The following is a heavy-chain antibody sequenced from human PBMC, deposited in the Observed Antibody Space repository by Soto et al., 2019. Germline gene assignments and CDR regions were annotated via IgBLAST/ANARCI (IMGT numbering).Heavy chain of an antibody. CDR3: ARDRVGGAHAFDI. V-gene: IGHV3-66*01. Sequence: EVQLVESGGGLVQPGGSLRLSCAASGFTVSSNYMSWVRQAPGKGLEWVSVIYSGGSTYYADSVKGRLTISRDNSKNTLYLQMNSLRAEDTAVYYCARDRVGGAHAFDIWGQGTMVTVSS. J-gene: IGHJ3*02. D-gene: IGHD1-26*01. CDR1: GFTVSSNY. CDR2: IYSGGST.